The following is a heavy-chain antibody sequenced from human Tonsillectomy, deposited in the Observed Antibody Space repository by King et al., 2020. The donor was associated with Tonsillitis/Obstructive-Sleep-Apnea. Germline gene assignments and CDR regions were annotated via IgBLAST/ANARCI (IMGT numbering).Heavy chain of an antibody. Sequence: QLVQSGAEVKKPGESLKISCKGSGHSFTSNSIGWVRQMPGKGLEWMGIIYPGDSDTRYSPSFQGRVSISADKSISTAYLQWNSLKASDTAMYYCASAPSDVRYYGMDVGGQGTTVTVSS. CDR2: IYPGDSDT. J-gene: IGHJ6*02. V-gene: IGHV5-51*01. CDR1: GHSFTSNS. CDR3: ASAPSDVRYYGMDV.